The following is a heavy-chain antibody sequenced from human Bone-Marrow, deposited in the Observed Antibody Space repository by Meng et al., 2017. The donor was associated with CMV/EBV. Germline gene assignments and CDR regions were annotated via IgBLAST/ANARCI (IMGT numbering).Heavy chain of an antibody. Sequence: SETLSLTCAVYGGSFSGYYWSWIRQPPGKGLEWIGEINHSGSTNYNPSLKSRVTISVDTSKNQFSLKLSSVTAADTAVYYCARAPPGIWLARFDYWGQGTLVTVSS. J-gene: IGHJ4*02. V-gene: IGHV4-34*01. CDR2: INHSGST. CDR3: ARAPPGIWLARFDY. D-gene: IGHD3-22*01. CDR1: GGSFSGYY.